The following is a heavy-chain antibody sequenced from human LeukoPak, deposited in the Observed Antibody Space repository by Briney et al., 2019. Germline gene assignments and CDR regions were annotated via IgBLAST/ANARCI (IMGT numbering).Heavy chain of an antibody. Sequence: PSETLSLTCTVSGGSISSYYWSWIGQPAGKGLELIGLIYTSGSTNYTPSLKSRVTMSVDTSKNQFSLKLSSVTSADKAVYYCARSGDPTWVDYWGQGTLVTVSS. V-gene: IGHV4-4*07. CDR2: IYTSGST. D-gene: IGHD1-14*01. CDR3: ARSGDPTWVDY. CDR1: GGSISSYY. J-gene: IGHJ4*02.